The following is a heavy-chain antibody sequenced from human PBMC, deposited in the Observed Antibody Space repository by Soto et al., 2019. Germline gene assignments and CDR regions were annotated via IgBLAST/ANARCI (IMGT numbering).Heavy chain of an antibody. CDR2: ITGSGSDT. CDR1: GFTFNNYA. J-gene: IGHJ4*02. D-gene: IGHD3-10*01. Sequence: GGSLRLSCAAPGFTFNNYAMGWVRQAPGKGLEWVSAITGSGSDTYYVDSVKGRFTISRDNSKNTLFLQMNSLRAEDTAIYYCAKLGSSAWSPHYYFDYWGQGTLVTVSS. V-gene: IGHV3-23*01. CDR3: AKLGSSAWSPHYYFDY.